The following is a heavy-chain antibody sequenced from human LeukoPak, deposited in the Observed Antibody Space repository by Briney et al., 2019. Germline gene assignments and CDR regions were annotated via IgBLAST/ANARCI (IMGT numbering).Heavy chain of an antibody. CDR3: ARDISGSPDY. Sequence: SETLSLTCTVSGGSISSYYWSWIRQPPGKGLEWIGYIYYSGSTNYNPSLKSRVTISVDTSKNQFSLKLSSVTVADTTVYYCARDISGSPDYWGQGTLVTVSS. CDR2: IYYSGST. D-gene: IGHD3-10*01. J-gene: IGHJ4*02. V-gene: IGHV4-59*12. CDR1: GGSISSYY.